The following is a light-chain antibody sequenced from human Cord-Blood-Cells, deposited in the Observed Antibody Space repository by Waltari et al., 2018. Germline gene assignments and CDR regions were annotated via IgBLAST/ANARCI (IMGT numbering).Light chain of an antibody. J-gene: IGKJ5*01. CDR1: QSFSSY. V-gene: IGKV3-11*01. Sequence: EIVLTQSPATLSLSPGERATLSCRASQSFSSYLAWYQQKPGQAPRLLIYDASNRATCNPARFSGSGSGTNFTLTISSLGAEDFAVYYCQQRSNWPPITFGQGTRLEIK. CDR2: DAS. CDR3: QQRSNWPPIT.